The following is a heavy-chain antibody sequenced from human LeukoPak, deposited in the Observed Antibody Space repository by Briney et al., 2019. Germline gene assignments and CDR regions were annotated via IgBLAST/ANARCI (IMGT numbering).Heavy chain of an antibody. D-gene: IGHD5-18*01. Sequence: GGSLRLSCAASGFTFSSYWMSWVRQAPGKGLEWVANIKQDGSEKYYADSVKGRFTISRDNSKNTLYLQMNSLRAEDTAVYYCAKDPARLPPNFYFDYWGQGTLVTVSS. V-gene: IGHV3-7*03. CDR1: GFTFSSYW. CDR2: IKQDGSEK. J-gene: IGHJ4*02. CDR3: AKDPARLPPNFYFDY.